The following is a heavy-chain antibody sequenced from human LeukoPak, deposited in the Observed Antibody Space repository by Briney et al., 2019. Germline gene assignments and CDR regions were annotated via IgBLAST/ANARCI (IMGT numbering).Heavy chain of an antibody. Sequence: EASVKVSCKASGGTFSSYAISWVRQAPGQGLEWMGGIIPIFGTANYAQKFQGRVTMTRNTSISTAYMELSSLRSADTAVYYCARATIYGSGSRSFYVWGKGTTVTISS. CDR3: ARATIYGSGSRSFYV. CDR1: GGTFSSYA. J-gene: IGHJ6*04. V-gene: IGHV1-69*05. CDR2: IIPIFGTA. D-gene: IGHD3-10*01.